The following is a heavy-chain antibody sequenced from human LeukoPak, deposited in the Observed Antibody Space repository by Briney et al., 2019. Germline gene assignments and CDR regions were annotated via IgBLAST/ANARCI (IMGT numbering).Heavy chain of an antibody. Sequence: ASVKVSCKASGYTFTSYDINWVRQATGQGLEWMGWMNPNSGNTGYAQKFQGRVTVTRNTSISTAYMELSSLRSEDTAVYYCARYYYGSGSYYNWIDYWGQGTLVTVSS. J-gene: IGHJ4*02. D-gene: IGHD3-10*01. CDR1: GYTFTSYD. V-gene: IGHV1-8*01. CDR2: MNPNSGNT. CDR3: ARYYYGSGSYYNWIDY.